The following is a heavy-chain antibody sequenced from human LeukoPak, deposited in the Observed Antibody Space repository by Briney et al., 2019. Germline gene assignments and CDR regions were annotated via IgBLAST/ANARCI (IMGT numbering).Heavy chain of an antibody. CDR1: GFSLSTSGVG. V-gene: IGHV2-5*02. J-gene: IGHJ4*02. CDR3: AHRGKAVAGLDY. Sequence: SGPTLVKPTQTLTLTCTFSGFSLSTSGVGVGWIRQPPGKAPEWLALIYWDDDKRYSPSLKSRLTITKDTSKNQVVLTMTNMDPVDTATYYCAHRGKAVAGLDYWGQGTLVTVSS. D-gene: IGHD6-19*01. CDR2: IYWDDDK.